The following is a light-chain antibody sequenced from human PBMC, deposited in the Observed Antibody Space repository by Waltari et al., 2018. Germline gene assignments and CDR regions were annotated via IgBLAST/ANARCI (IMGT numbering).Light chain of an antibody. J-gene: IGKJ2*01. V-gene: IGKV1-5*03. Sequence: DIQMTQSPSTLSASVGDRVTITCRASQSISTRLAWYQQKRAKAPQLLLYKASSLESAVPPRFCGSRSSTAVTLPTSSLLPDDFATSYCHQYNSDPYTFGQGTRLEIK. CDR3: HQYNSDPYT. CDR2: KAS. CDR1: QSISTR.